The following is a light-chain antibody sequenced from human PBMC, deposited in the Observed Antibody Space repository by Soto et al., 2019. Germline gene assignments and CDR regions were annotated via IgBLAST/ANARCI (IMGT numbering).Light chain of an antibody. CDR3: ISYTTSRTLV. V-gene: IGLV2-14*01. Sequence: QSALTQPASVSGSPGQSITISCTGTSSDVGAYNYVSWYQQRPGKAPKLVIYEVTNRPSGVSNRFSASKSGNTASLTVSGLQAEDEADYYCISYTTSRTLVFGGGPKVTVL. CDR1: SSDVGAYNY. J-gene: IGLJ2*01. CDR2: EVT.